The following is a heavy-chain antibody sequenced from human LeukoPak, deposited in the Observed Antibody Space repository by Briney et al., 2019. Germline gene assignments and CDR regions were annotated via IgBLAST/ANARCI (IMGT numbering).Heavy chain of an antibody. D-gene: IGHD2-15*01. CDR3: ARGVASSCDFDY. V-gene: IGHV4-61*02. CDR2: IYTSGST. Sequence: SETLSLTCTVSGGSISSGSYYWSWIRQPAGKGLEWIGRIYTSGSTNYNPSLKSRVTISVDTSKNQFSLKLSSVTAADTAVYYCARGVASSCDFDYWGQGTLVTVSS. CDR1: GGSISSGSYY. J-gene: IGHJ4*02.